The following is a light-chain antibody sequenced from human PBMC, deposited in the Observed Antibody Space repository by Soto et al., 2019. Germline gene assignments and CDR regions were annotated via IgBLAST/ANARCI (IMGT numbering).Light chain of an antibody. V-gene: IGKV3-11*01. Sequence: EIVLTQSPATLSLSPGERATLSCRASQSINNYLVWYQQQPGQAPRLLIYDASNRATGIPARFSGSGSGTDFTLTISSLELEDFAVYYCQQRSNWLTFGGGTKVEIK. CDR3: QQRSNWLT. J-gene: IGKJ4*01. CDR2: DAS. CDR1: QSINNY.